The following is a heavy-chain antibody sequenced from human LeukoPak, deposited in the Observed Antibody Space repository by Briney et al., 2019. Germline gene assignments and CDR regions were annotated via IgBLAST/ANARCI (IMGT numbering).Heavy chain of an antibody. CDR2: IYTSGST. J-gene: IGHJ4*02. CDR1: GGSISSGSYY. Sequence: PSQTLSLTCTVSGGSISSGSYYWSWIRQPAGKGLEWIGHIYTSGSTNYNPSLKSRVTISVDTSKNQFSLKLSSVTAADTAVYYCARLHDYGDFYYFDYWGQGTLVTVSS. V-gene: IGHV4-61*09. CDR3: ARLHDYGDFYYFDY. D-gene: IGHD4-17*01.